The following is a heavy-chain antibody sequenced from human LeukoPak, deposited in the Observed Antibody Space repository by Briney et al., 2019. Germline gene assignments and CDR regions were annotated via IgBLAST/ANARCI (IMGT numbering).Heavy chain of an antibody. CDR2: INSDGSST. Sequence: GGSLRLSCAASGFTFSSYAMSWVRQAPGKGLVWVSRINSDGSSTSYADSVKGRFTISRDNAKNTLYLQMNSLRAEDTAVYYCAGDSSGYYSWSGFSDYWGQGTLVTVSS. J-gene: IGHJ4*02. V-gene: IGHV3-74*01. CDR3: AGDSSGYYSWSGFSDY. D-gene: IGHD3-22*01. CDR1: GFTFSSYA.